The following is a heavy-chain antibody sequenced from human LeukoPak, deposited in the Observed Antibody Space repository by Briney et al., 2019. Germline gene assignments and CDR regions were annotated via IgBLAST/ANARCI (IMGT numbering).Heavy chain of an antibody. CDR3: ARGYGSGSYSPVGY. V-gene: IGHV4-39*07. D-gene: IGHD3-10*01. J-gene: IGHJ4*02. Sequence: SETLSLTCTVSGGSIDSGSYYWGWLRQPPGKGLEWIGSIYYSGNTYYNPSLKSRVTISVDTSKNQFSLKLSSVTAADTAVYYCARGYGSGSYSPVGYWGQGTLVTVSS. CDR1: GGSIDSGSYY. CDR2: IYYSGNT.